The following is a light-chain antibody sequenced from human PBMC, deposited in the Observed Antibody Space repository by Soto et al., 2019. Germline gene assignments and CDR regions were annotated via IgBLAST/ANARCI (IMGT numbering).Light chain of an antibody. CDR1: QAIRSA. CDR2: AAS. Sequence: AIQLTQSPSSLSASVGDRVTITCRASQAIRSALGWYQQKPGKVPKLLIYAASTLQSGVPSRFSGSGFGTDFTLTISRLQPEDFATYYCLLDFGYFWAFGQGIKVDIK. J-gene: IGKJ1*01. V-gene: IGKV1-6*01. CDR3: LLDFGYFWA.